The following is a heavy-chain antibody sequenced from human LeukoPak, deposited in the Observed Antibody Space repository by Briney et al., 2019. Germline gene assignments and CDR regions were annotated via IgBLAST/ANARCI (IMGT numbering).Heavy chain of an antibody. CDR1: GFVFSTYG. V-gene: IGHV3-30*18. CDR2: ISYDGSNK. Sequence: GGSLRLSCAASGFVFSTYGMHWVRQAPGKGLEWVAVISYDGSNKYYADSVKGRFTISRDNSKNTLYLQMNSLRAEDTAVYYCANPTQGYWGQGTLVTVSS. CDR3: ANPTQGY. J-gene: IGHJ4*02.